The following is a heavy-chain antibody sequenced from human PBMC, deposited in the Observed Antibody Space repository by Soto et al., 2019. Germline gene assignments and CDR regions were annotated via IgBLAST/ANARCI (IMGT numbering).Heavy chain of an antibody. J-gene: IGHJ4*02. CDR1: GFTFSSYS. CDR2: ISSSSSYI. CDR3: ARDPPRSLRCFDY. V-gene: IGHV3-21*01. Sequence: GGSLRLSCAASGFTFSSYSMNWVRQAPGKGLEWVSSISSSSSYIYYADSVKGRITISRDNAKNSLYLQMNSLRAEDTAVYYCARDPPRSLRCFDYWGQGTLVTVSS. D-gene: IGHD4-17*01.